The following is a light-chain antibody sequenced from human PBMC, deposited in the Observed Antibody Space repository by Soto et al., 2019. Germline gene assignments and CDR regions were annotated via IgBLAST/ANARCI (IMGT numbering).Light chain of an antibody. Sequence: QSVLTQPPSASGSPGQSVTISCTGTSSDVGGYNFVSWYQQHPGKAPKLMIYEVSKRPSGVPDRFSASKSGNTASLTVSGLQAEDEADYYCSSYAGRNNFVFGGGAKLTVL. CDR2: EVS. CDR1: SSDVGGYNF. J-gene: IGLJ2*01. V-gene: IGLV2-8*01. CDR3: SSYAGRNNFV.